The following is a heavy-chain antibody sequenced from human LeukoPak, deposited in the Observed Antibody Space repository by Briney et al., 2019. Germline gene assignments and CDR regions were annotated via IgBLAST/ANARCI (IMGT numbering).Heavy chain of an antibody. CDR3: ARVRGSIAARSYYFDY. Sequence: ASVKVSCKASEYTFSMYNMHWVRQAPGQGLERVGIINPSGGTGYAQNLQGRITMTRDTSTSTLYMELSSLRSEDTAVYYCARVRGSIAARSYYFDYWGQGTLVTVSS. CDR1: EYTFSMYN. D-gene: IGHD6-6*01. J-gene: IGHJ4*02. CDR2: INPSGGT. V-gene: IGHV1-46*01.